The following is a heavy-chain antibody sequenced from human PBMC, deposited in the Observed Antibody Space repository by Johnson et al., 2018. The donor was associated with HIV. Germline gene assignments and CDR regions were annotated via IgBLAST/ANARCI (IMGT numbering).Heavy chain of an antibody. Sequence: QVQLVESGGGVVQPGTSLILSCAASGFTFSYSSMHWVRQAPGKGLEWVALTSYDESDKFYADSVKGRFNISRDNPRNTLNRQMNSLRAEDTAVYYCARDVANYYDPGAFDIWGQGTMVTVSS. CDR2: TSYDESDK. V-gene: IGHV3-30*04. CDR1: GFTFSYSS. J-gene: IGHJ3*02. D-gene: IGHD3-22*01. CDR3: ARDVANYYDPGAFDI.